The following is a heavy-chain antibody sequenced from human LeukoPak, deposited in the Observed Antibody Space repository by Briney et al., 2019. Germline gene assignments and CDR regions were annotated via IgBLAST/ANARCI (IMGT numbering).Heavy chain of an antibody. CDR2: INPNSGGT. J-gene: IGHJ5*02. CDR1: GYTFTSYG. D-gene: IGHD6-6*01. Sequence: ASVKVSCKASGYTFTSYGISWVRQAPGQGLEWMGWINPNSGGTNYAQKFQGRVTMTRDTSISTAYMELSRLRSDDTAVYYCAREESIAAHNWFDPWGQGTLVTVSS. V-gene: IGHV1-2*02. CDR3: AREESIAAHNWFDP.